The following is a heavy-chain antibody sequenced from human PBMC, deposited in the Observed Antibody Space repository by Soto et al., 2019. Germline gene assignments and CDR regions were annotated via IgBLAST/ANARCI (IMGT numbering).Heavy chain of an antibody. D-gene: IGHD4-4*01. CDR2: IYYSGST. J-gene: IGHJ6*04. CDR1: GGSISSYY. CDR3: ARLVDVTQLDV. Sequence: SETLSLTCTVSGGSISSYYWSWIRQPPGKGLEWIEYIYYSGSTNYNPSLKSRVTISVDTSKNQFSLKLSSVTAADTAVYYCARLVDVTQLDVWAKGTTVTVSS. V-gene: IGHV4-59*08.